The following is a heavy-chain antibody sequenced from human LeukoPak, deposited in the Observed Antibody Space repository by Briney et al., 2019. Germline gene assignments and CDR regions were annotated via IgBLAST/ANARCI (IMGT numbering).Heavy chain of an antibody. CDR1: GYTFTSYA. V-gene: IGHV1-3*01. D-gene: IGHD6-19*01. J-gene: IGHJ6*02. CDR2: INAGNGNT. CDR3: ARSHSSGWPSSYYGMDV. Sequence: ASVKVSCKASGYTFTSYAMHWVRQAPGQRLEWMGWINAGNGNTKYSQKFQGRVTITRDTSASTAYMELSSLRSEDTAVYYCARSHSSGWPSSYYGMDVWGQGTTVTVSS.